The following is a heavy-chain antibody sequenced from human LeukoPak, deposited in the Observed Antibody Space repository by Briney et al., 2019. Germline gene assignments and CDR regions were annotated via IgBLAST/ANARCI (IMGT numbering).Heavy chain of an antibody. CDR1: GGSISSGGYY. CDR3: ARDRQNYDFWSGYYNAYYYGMDV. J-gene: IGHJ6*02. Sequence: SQTLSLTCTVSGGSISSGGYYWSWIRQHPGKGLECIGYIYYSGTTYYNPSLKSRVTISVDTSKNQFSLKLSSVTAADTAVYYCARDRQNYDFWSGYYNAYYYGMDVWGQGTTVTVSS. D-gene: IGHD3-3*01. V-gene: IGHV4-31*03. CDR2: IYYSGTT.